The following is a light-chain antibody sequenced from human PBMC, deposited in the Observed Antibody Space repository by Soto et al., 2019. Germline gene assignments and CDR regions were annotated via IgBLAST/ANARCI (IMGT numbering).Light chain of an antibody. V-gene: IGKV1-39*01. CDR3: QQLLSTSSYT. CDR1: QTITNH. J-gene: IGKJ2*01. Sequence: DVQLTQSPSPLSASVGDRISITCRASQTITNHLNWYQQKPGKAPILLVYAASTLETGVPSRFSGSGSGTDFTLTISSLQPEDFATYYCQQLLSTSSYTFGQGTKVDIK. CDR2: AAS.